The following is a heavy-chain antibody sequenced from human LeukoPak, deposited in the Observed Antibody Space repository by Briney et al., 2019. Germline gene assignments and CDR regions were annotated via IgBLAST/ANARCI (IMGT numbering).Heavy chain of an antibody. D-gene: IGHD3-10*01. CDR2: IYYSGST. J-gene: IGHJ4*02. Sequence: SQTLSLTCAVSGGSISSGGYSWSWIRQPPGKGLGWIGYIYYSGSTYYNPSLKSRVTISVDTSKNQFSLKLSSVTAADTAVYYCASLGAYYFDYWGQGTLVTVSS. V-gene: IGHV4-30-4*07. CDR3: ASLGAYYFDY. CDR1: GGSISSGGYS.